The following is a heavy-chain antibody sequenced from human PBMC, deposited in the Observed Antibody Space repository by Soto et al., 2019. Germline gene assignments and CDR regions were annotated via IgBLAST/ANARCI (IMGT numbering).Heavy chain of an antibody. CDR2: ISAYNGNT. CDR3: ARVTGDILTGSGAFDI. J-gene: IGHJ3*02. V-gene: IGHV1-18*01. CDR1: GYTFTSYG. Sequence: ASVKVSCKASGYTFTSYGISWVRQAPGQGLEWMGWISAYNGNTNYAQKLQGRVTMTTDTPTSTAYMELRSLRSDDTAVYYCARVTGDILTGSGAFDIWGQGTMVTVSS. D-gene: IGHD3-9*01.